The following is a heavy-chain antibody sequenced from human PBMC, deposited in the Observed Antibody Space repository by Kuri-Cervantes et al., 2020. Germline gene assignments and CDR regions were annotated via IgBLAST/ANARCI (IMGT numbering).Heavy chain of an antibody. J-gene: IGHJ4*02. CDR3: AKSGDIVVVPAAPADYFDY. Sequence: GGSLRLSCAASGFTFSSYGMHWVRQTPGKGLDWVAVLSFDGNKQYYGDSVKGRFTISRDNSKNTLYLQMNSLRAEDTAVYYCAKSGDIVVVPAAPADYFDYWGQGTLVTVSS. CDR2: LSFDGNKQ. CDR1: GFTFSSYG. D-gene: IGHD2-2*01. V-gene: IGHV3-30*18.